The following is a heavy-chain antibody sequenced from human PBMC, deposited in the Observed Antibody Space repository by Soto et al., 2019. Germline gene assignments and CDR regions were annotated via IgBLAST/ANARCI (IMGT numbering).Heavy chain of an antibody. CDR3: ARDRESSLLSYYYYGMDV. D-gene: IGHD6-6*01. Sequence: QVQLVESGGGVVQPGRSLRLSCAASGFTFSSYAMHWVRQAPGKGLEWVAVISYDGSNKYYADSVKGRFTISRDNSKNTLYLQMNSLRADDTAVYYCARDRESSLLSYYYYGMDVWGQGTTVTVSS. CDR1: GFTFSSYA. CDR2: ISYDGSNK. J-gene: IGHJ6*02. V-gene: IGHV3-30-3*01.